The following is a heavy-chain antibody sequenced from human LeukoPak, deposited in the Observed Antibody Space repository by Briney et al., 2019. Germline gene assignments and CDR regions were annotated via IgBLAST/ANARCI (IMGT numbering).Heavy chain of an antibody. CDR1: GLTFSSYA. D-gene: IGHD6-13*01. CDR3: AKGHSSSWAHFDY. V-gene: IGHV3-23*01. Sequence: PGGSLRLSCAASGLTFSSYAMSWVRQAPGKGLEWVSAISGSGGSTYYADSVKGRFTISRDNSKNTLYLQMNSLRAEDTAVYYCAKGHSSSWAHFDYWGQGTLVTVSS. J-gene: IGHJ4*02. CDR2: ISGSGGST.